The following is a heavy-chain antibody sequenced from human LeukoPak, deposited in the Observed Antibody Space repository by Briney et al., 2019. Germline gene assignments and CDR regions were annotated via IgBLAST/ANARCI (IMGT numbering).Heavy chain of an antibody. CDR3: AKDSVGATTVEYFQH. Sequence: PGGSLRLSCAASGFTFSSYAMSWVRQAPGKGLEWVSAISGSGGSTYYADSVKGRFTISRDNSKNTLYLQMNSLRAEDTAAYYCAKDSVGATTVEYFQHWGQGTLVTASS. CDR1: GFTFSSYA. J-gene: IGHJ1*01. V-gene: IGHV3-23*01. D-gene: IGHD1-26*01. CDR2: ISGSGGST.